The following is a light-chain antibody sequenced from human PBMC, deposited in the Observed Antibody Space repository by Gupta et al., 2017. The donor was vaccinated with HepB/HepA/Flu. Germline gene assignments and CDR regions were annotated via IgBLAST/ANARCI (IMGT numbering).Light chain of an antibody. CDR3: QLYDSSSWT. CDR2: GSS. CDR1: QTVSSSY. Sequence: EIVLTQSPGTLSLSPGERATLSCRASQTVSSSYLAWYQQKRGQAPRLLIYGSSRRAAGIPDRFSGSGSGTDFTLTISRLEPEDFAVFYCQLYDSSSWTFGQGTKVEIK. V-gene: IGKV3-20*01. J-gene: IGKJ1*01.